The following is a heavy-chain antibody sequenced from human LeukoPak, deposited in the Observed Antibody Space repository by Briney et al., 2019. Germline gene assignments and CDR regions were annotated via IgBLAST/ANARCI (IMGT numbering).Heavy chain of an antibody. D-gene: IGHD1-26*01. CDR1: GFTFSRNS. J-gene: IGHJ3*02. CDR2: ISTSSSYI. V-gene: IGHV3-21*01. Sequence: GGSLRLSCAASGFTFSRNSMNWVRQAPGKGLEWVSSISTSSSYIYYADSVKGRFTISRHNAKNSLYLQMNSLRAEDTAVYYCARGRQNSGSYSDAFDIWGQGTMATVSS. CDR3: ARGRQNSGSYSDAFDI.